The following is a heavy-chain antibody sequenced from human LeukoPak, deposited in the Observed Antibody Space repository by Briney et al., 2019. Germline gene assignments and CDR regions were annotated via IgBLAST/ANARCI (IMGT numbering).Heavy chain of an antibody. Sequence: SETLSLTCTVSGGSISTSNYYWGWIRQPPGKGLEWIGNIFYSGSTYYSPSVKSRVTISLDTSRNQFSLKLNSVTAADTAVYYCARHHSSGWYWFDPWGQGTLVTVSS. CDR2: IFYSGST. J-gene: IGHJ5*02. V-gene: IGHV4-39*07. CDR1: GGSISTSNYY. D-gene: IGHD6-19*01. CDR3: ARHHSSGWYWFDP.